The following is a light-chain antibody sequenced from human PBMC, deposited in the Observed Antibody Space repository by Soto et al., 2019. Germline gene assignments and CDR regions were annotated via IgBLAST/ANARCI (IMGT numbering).Light chain of an antibody. CDR2: DVI. CDR3: SSYASSRARV. Sequence: QSALTQPASVSGSPGQSITISCTGTSSDVGGYNYVSWYQQHPGKAPKLMIYDVINRPSGVSNRFSGSKSGNTASLTISGLQAEDEADYYCSSYASSRARVFGGGTKLTVL. CDR1: SSDVGGYNY. V-gene: IGLV2-14*01. J-gene: IGLJ2*01.